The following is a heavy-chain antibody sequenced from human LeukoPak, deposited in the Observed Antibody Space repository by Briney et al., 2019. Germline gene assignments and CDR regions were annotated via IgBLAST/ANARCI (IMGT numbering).Heavy chain of an antibody. Sequence: PGGSLRLSCAASGFTFSSYWMHWVRQAPGKGLVWVSRINSDESSTTYADSVMGRFTISRDNAKNTLYLQMNSLRAEDTAVHYCARASTIFGPFHFDYWGQGTLVTVSS. CDR3: ARASTIFGPFHFDY. D-gene: IGHD3-3*01. CDR2: INSDESST. J-gene: IGHJ4*02. V-gene: IGHV3-74*01. CDR1: GFTFSSYW.